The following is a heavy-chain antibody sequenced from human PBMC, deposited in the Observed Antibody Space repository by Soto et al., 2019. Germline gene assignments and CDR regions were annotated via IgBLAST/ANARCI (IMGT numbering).Heavy chain of an antibody. D-gene: IGHD3-22*01. CDR2: IYHSVST. CDR3: ARFYYDSSGYTFDY. CDR1: GGSISSGGYS. V-gene: IGHV4-30-2*01. Sequence: TLSLTCAVAGGSISSGGYSWSWIRQPPGKGLEWIGYIYHSVSTYYNPSLKSRVTISVDRSENQFSLKLSSVTAADTAVYYCARFYYDSSGYTFDYWGQGTLVTVSS. J-gene: IGHJ4*02.